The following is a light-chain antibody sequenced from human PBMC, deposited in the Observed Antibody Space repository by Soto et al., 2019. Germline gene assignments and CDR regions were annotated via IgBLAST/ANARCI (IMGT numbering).Light chain of an antibody. J-gene: IGKJ5*01. Sequence: DSQRTRXXSTLSASVGDRVTIXCRASQSVTTWLAWYQQKPGKAPKLLIYKASNLESGLPSRFSGSGSGTEFTLTISSLQSDDFATYYCQQYSSFPITFGQGTRLEIK. V-gene: IGKV1-5*03. CDR3: QQYSSFPIT. CDR1: QSVTTW. CDR2: KAS.